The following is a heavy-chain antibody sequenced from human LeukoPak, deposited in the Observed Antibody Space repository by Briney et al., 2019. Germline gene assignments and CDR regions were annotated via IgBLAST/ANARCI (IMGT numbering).Heavy chain of an antibody. CDR3: ASKYYDFWKGNWFDP. CDR1: DGSFSGYY. Sequence: SETLSLTCAVYDGSFSGYYWSWIRQPPGKGLEWIGEINHSGSTNYNPPLKSRVTISVDTSKNQFSLKLSSVTAADTAVYYCASKYYDFWKGNWFDPWGQGILVTVSS. V-gene: IGHV4-34*01. J-gene: IGHJ5*02. CDR2: INHSGST. D-gene: IGHD3-3*01.